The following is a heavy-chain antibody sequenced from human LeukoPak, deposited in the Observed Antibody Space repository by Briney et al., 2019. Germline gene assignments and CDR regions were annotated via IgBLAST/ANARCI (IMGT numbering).Heavy chain of an antibody. D-gene: IGHD3-16*01. CDR2: INPNSGGT. J-gene: IGHJ6*02. Sequence: ASVKVSCKASGYTFTGYYTQWVRQAPGQGLEWMGWINPNSGGTNYAQKFQGRVTMTRDTYITTAYMELSRLSSDDTAVYDCARALISDDYVFMDVWGQGTTVTVSS. CDR1: GYTFTGYY. V-gene: IGHV1-2*02. CDR3: ARALISDDYVFMDV.